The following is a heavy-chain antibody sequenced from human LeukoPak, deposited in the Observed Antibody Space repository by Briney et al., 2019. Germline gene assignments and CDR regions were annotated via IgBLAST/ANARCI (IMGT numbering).Heavy chain of an antibody. CDR3: ARGWIQEDDPYFDY. CDR2: IYSGGRT. J-gene: IGHJ4*02. D-gene: IGHD5-18*01. V-gene: IGHV3-66*01. CDR1: GFTFSSYS. Sequence: GGSLRLSCAASGFTFSSYSMNWVRQAPGKGLEWVSVIYSGGRTYYADSVKGRFTISRDNSKNTLFLQMNSLRAEDTAVYFCARGWIQEDDPYFDYWGQGTLVTVSS.